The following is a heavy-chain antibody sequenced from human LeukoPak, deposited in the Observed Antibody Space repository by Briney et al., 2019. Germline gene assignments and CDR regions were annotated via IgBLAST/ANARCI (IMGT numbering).Heavy chain of an antibody. D-gene: IGHD5-18*01. CDR2: IYYSGST. CDR3: ARGRSAMVTLDY. Sequence: SETLSLTCTVSGGSISSGGYYWSWIRQHPGKGLGWIGYIYYSGSTNYNPSLKSRVTISVDTSKNRFSLKLSSVTAADTAVYYCARGRSAMVTLDYWGQGTLVTVSS. J-gene: IGHJ4*02. V-gene: IGHV4-61*08. CDR1: GGSISSGGYY.